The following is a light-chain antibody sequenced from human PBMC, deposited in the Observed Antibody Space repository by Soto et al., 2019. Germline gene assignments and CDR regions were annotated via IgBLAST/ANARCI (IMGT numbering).Light chain of an antibody. CDR3: QQYNNWPPWT. CDR2: GAS. V-gene: IGKV3-15*01. CDR1: QSVSSN. J-gene: IGKJ1*01. Sequence: EIVMTQSPATLSLSPGERATLSCRASQSVSSNLAWYQQKPGQAPRLLIYGASTRATGIPARFSGSGSGTEFTLDISRLQSEDFAVYYCQQYNNWPPWTCGEGTKVEIK.